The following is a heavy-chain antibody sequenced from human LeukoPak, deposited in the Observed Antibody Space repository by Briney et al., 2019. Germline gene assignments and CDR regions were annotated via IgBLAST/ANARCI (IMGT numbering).Heavy chain of an antibody. CDR1: GFTFSSNA. CDR2: IGSSAGSI. V-gene: IGHV3-23*01. CDR3: VKDLHFWSAGDY. D-gene: IGHD3-3*02. Sequence: GGSLRLSCAASGFTFSSNAMSWVRQAPGKGLEWVSGIGSSAGSIHYADSVKGRFTISRDNSKNTLYLEMNSPRTEDTAVYYCVKDLHFWSAGDYWGQGTLVTVSS. J-gene: IGHJ4*02.